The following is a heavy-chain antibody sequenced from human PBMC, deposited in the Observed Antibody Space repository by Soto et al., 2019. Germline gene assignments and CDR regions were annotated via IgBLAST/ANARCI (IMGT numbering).Heavy chain of an antibody. J-gene: IGHJ5*02. V-gene: IGHV3-11*01. Sequence: GGSLRLSCAASGFTFSDYYMSWIRQAPGKGLEWVSYISSSGSTIYYADSVKGRFTISRDNAKNSLYLQMNSLRAEDTAVHYCATLGTYYYDSSGPWGQGTLVTVSS. CDR2: ISSSGSTI. CDR3: ATLGTYYYDSSGP. CDR1: GFTFSDYY. D-gene: IGHD3-22*01.